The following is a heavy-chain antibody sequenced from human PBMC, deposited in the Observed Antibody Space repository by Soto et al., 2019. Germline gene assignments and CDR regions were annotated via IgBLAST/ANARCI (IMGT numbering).Heavy chain of an antibody. CDR1: GFTFSSYW. Sequence: GGSLRLSCAASGFTFSSYWMSWVRQAPGKGLEWVANIKQDGSEKYYVDSVKGRFTISRDNAKNSLYLQMNSLRAEDTAVYYCARERRIAARPYYYYYGMDVWGQGTTVTVSS. CDR2: IKQDGSEK. D-gene: IGHD6-6*01. J-gene: IGHJ6*02. CDR3: ARERRIAARPYYYYYGMDV. V-gene: IGHV3-7*01.